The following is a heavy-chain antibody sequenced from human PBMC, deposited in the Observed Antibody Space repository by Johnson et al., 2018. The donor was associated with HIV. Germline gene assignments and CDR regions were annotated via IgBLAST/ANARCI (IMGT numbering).Heavy chain of an antibody. CDR1: GFTFSSYA. Sequence: QVQLVESGGGVVQPGRSLRLSCAASGFTFSSYAMHWVRQAPGKGLEWVAVISHDGSNKYYADSVKGRFTISRVNSKNTLYLQMNSLRAEDTAVYYCARETRSAAAGHGAFDVWGQGTMVTVSS. CDR2: ISHDGSNK. J-gene: IGHJ3*01. CDR3: ARETRSAAAGHGAFDV. D-gene: IGHD6-13*01. V-gene: IGHV3-30*14.